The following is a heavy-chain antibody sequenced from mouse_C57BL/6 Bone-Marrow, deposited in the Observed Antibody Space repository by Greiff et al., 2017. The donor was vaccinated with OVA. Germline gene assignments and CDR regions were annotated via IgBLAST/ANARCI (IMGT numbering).Heavy chain of an antibody. CDR3: ARDETGRGDD. J-gene: IGHJ4*01. CDR1: GYTFPSYG. V-gene: IGHV1-58*01. D-gene: IGHD4-1*01. Sequence: EVQLQQSGAELVRPGSSVKMSCKTSGYTFPSYGINWVKQRPGQGLEWIGYIYIGNGNTEYNEKFKGKATLTSDTSSSTAYMQLSSLTSEDSAIYFCARDETGRGDDWGQGTSVTVSS. CDR2: IYIGNGNT.